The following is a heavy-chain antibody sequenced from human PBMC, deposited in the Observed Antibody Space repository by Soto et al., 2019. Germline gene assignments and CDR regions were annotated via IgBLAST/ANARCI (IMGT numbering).Heavy chain of an antibody. Sequence: SVKVSCKASGGTFSSYAISWVRQAPGQGLEWMGGIIPIFGTANYAQKFQGRVTITADESTSTAYMELSSLRSEDTAVYYCARLRYFDWLPDYYGMDVWGQGTTVTVSS. D-gene: IGHD3-9*01. J-gene: IGHJ6*02. CDR1: GGTFSSYA. V-gene: IGHV1-69*13. CDR3: ARLRYFDWLPDYYGMDV. CDR2: IIPIFGTA.